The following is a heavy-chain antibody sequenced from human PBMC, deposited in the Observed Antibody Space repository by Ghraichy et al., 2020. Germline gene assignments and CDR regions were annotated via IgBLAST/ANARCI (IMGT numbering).Heavy chain of an antibody. V-gene: IGHV3-7*01. CDR2: IKQDGSEK. D-gene: IGHD1-7*01. CDR1: GFIFSNYW. J-gene: IGHJ4*02. CDR3: AREGGNFQFDY. Sequence: GGSLRLSCAASGFIFSNYWMSWVRQAPGKGLEWVANIKQDGSEKYYVDSVRGRFTISRDNTKNSLFLQMNSLRAEDTAVYYCAREGGNFQFDYWGQGTLVTVSS.